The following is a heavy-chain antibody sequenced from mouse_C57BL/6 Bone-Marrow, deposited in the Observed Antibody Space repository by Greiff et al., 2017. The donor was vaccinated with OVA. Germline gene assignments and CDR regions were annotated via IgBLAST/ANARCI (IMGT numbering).Heavy chain of an antibody. D-gene: IGHD1-1*01. CDR2: ISNLAYSI. V-gene: IGHV5-15*01. CDR3: ARHYDVSFGSSSYYYAMDY. CDR1: GFTFPDYG. J-gene: IGHJ4*01. Sequence: EVKLVESGGGLVQPGGSLKLSCAASGFTFPDYGMAWVRQAPRKGPEWLAFISNLAYSIYYADTVTGRFTISRENAKNPLSLEMSSLRSEDPAVFDCARHYDVSFGSSSYYYAMDYWGQGTSVTVSS.